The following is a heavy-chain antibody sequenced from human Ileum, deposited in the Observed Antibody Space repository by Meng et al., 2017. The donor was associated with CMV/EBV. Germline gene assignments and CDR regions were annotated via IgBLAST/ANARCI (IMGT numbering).Heavy chain of an antibody. CDR2: IDSSSSYI. D-gene: IGHD1-26*01. V-gene: IGHV3-21*01. Sequence: GGSLRLSCAASGFTFSSYGMNWVRQAPGKGLEWVSSIDSSSSYIYYADSLKGRFTISRDNAKKSLYLQMNSLGAEDTAVYYCARDGNAGATMDYWGQGTLVTVSS. CDR3: ARDGNAGATMDY. J-gene: IGHJ4*02. CDR1: GFTFSSYG.